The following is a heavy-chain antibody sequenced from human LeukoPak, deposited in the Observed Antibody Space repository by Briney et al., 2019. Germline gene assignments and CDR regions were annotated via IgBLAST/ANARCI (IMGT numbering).Heavy chain of an antibody. J-gene: IGHJ4*02. D-gene: IGHD6-13*01. CDR2: IIPILGIA. CDR3: ARGQPGIAAAGTFDY. CDR1: GGTFSSYA. V-gene: IGHV1-69*04. Sequence: SVKVSCKASGGTFSSYAISWVRQAPGQGLGWMGRIIPILGIANYAQKFQGRVTITADKSTSTAYMELSSLRSEDTAVYYCARGQPGIAAAGTFDYWGQGTLVTVSS.